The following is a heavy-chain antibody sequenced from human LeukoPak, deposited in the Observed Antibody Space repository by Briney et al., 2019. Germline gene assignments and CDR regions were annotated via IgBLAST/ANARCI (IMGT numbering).Heavy chain of an antibody. Sequence: ASVKVSCKASGGTFSSYDINWVRQATGQGLEWMGWRNPNSGNTGYAQRFQGRVTITRNTSISTAYMELSSLRSEDTAVYYCARSPANRGAARASGRLVNWFDPWGQGTLVTVSS. V-gene: IGHV1-8*03. J-gene: IGHJ5*02. CDR1: GGTFSSYD. CDR2: RNPNSGNT. D-gene: IGHD6-13*01. CDR3: ARSPANRGAARASGRLVNWFDP.